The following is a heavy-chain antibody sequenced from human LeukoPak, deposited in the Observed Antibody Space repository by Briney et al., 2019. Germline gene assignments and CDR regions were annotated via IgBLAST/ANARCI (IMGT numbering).Heavy chain of an antibody. J-gene: IGHJ4*02. CDR2: LSDSGGT. CDR3: ARGPSGTTDY. Sequence: SETLSLTCTVSGGSISSYYWSWIRQPPGRELEWIGYLSDSGGTVYNPSLRSRVTMSADTSKNQFSLKMTSVIAADTAVYYCARGPSGTTDYWSQGTLVTVSS. V-gene: IGHV4-59*01. CDR1: GGSISSYY. D-gene: IGHD1-26*01.